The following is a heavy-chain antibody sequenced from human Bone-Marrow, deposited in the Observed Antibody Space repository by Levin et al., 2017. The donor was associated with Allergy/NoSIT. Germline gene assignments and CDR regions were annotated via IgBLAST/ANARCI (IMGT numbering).Heavy chain of an antibody. CDR3: ARVGCSTISCYGDKIDY. D-gene: IGHD2-2*01. V-gene: IGHV7-4-1*02. CDR1: GYTLTSHG. J-gene: IGHJ4*02. Sequence: ASVKVSCKASGYTLTSHGMNWVRQAPGQGLEWMGWINTNTGNPTYAQGFTERMFFFLDTSVHTAYLEISNLKPDDTAVYSCARVGCSTISCYGDKIDYWGQGTLVTVSS. CDR2: INTNTGNP.